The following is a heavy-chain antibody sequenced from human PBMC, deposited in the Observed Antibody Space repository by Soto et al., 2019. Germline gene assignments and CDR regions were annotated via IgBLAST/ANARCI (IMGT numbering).Heavy chain of an antibody. CDR2: TTHSGIT. Sequence: PSETLSLTCAAYGGSLSGYYCTWIRQPPWKGLEWIGETTHSGITNYNPSLKSRVTISVDTSKNQFSLNLNSVTAADTAVYYCARSSVRGWSYWGQGTLVTVSS. V-gene: IGHV4-34*01. CDR3: ARSSVRGWSY. CDR1: GGSLSGYY. J-gene: IGHJ4*02. D-gene: IGHD3-10*02.